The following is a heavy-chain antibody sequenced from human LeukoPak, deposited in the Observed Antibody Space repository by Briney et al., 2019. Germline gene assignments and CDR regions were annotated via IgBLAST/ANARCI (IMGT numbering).Heavy chain of an antibody. J-gene: IGHJ5*02. V-gene: IGHV4-61*02. D-gene: IGHD2-2*02. Sequence: SETLSLTCTVSGGSISSGSYYWSWIRQPAGKGLEWIGRIYTSGSTNYNPSLKSRVTISVDTSKNQFSLKLSSVTAADTAVYYCARGRQRYCSSTSCYTDNWFDPWAREPWSPSPQ. CDR3: ARGRQRYCSSTSCYTDNWFDP. CDR2: IYTSGST. CDR1: GGSISSGSYY.